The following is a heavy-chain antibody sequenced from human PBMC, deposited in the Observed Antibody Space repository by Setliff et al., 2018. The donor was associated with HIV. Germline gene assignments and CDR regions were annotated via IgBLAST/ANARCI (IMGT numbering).Heavy chain of an antibody. D-gene: IGHD6-13*01. V-gene: IGHV4-31*03. CDR2: IYYSGET. CDR3: ARHPPHDSTWPYYYYGMDV. J-gene: IGHJ6*02. CDR1: GEFVSSGGNY. Sequence: SETLSLTCTVFGEFVSSGGNYWGWVRQLPGKALEWIGYIYYSGETYYSPSLKSRVAISLDTSQSQFSLSLTSVTAADTAAYYCARHPPHDSTWPYYYYGMDVWGQGTTVTVSS.